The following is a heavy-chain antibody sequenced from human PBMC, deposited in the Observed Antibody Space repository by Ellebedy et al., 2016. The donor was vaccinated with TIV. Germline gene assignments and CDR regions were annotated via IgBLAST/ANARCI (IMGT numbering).Heavy chain of an antibody. D-gene: IGHD2-2*01. CDR1: GGTFSSYA. CDR2: IIPIFGTA. V-gene: IGHV1-69*13. Sequence: SVKVSXXASGGTFSSYAISWVRQAPGQGLEWMGGIIPIFGTANYAQKFQGRVTITADESTSTAYMELSSLRSEDTAVYYCARELGYCSSTSCSIQLDPYYYYMDGWGKGTTVTVSS. CDR3: ARELGYCSSTSCSIQLDPYYYYMDG. J-gene: IGHJ6*03.